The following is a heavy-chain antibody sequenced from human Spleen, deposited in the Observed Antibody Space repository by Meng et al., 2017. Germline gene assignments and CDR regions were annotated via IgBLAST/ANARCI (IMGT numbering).Heavy chain of an antibody. J-gene: IGHJ4*02. CDR3: ARDMGYGQSYYFDY. CDR1: GYTFTSYG. CDR2: ISAYNGNT. D-gene: IGHD5-18*01. V-gene: IGHV1-18*01. Sequence: QVQLGQWGAEVKRPGGSVKVSCKASGYTFTSYGISWVRQAPGQGLEWMGWISAYNGNTNYAQKLQGRVTMTTDTSTSTAYMELRSLRSDDTAVYYCARDMGYGQSYYFDYWGQGTLVTVSS.